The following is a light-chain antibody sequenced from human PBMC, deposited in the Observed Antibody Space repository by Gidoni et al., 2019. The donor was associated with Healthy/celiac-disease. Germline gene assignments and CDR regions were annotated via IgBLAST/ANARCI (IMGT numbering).Light chain of an antibody. V-gene: IGKV2-28*01. CDR3: MQALQTRA. CDR2: LGS. J-gene: IGKJ4*01. CDR1: QSLLHSNGYNY. Sequence: DIVMTQSPLSLHVTPGEPASIACRSSQSLLHSNGYNYLDWYLQKPGQSPQLLIYLGSNRASGVPDRVSGSGSGTDFTLKISRVEAEEVGVYYCMQALQTRAFGGGTKVEIK.